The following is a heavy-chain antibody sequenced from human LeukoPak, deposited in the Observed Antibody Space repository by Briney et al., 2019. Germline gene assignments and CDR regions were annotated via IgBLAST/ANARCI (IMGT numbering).Heavy chain of an antibody. D-gene: IGHD3-10*02. Sequence: PGGSLRLSCAASGFTFGSCAMNWVRQAPGKGLEWLSSINGSGANTYYAASVEGRFTISRDNSQNTLYLQMNSLRAEDTAVYYCAKDVRGYNRPFDYWGQGTLVTVSS. J-gene: IGHJ4*02. CDR2: INGSGANT. CDR1: GFTFGSCA. V-gene: IGHV3-23*01. CDR3: AKDVRGYNRPFDY.